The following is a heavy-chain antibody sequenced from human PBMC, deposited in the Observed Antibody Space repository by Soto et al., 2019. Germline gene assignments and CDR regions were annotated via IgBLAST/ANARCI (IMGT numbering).Heavy chain of an antibody. CDR2: IYYSGST. Sequence: SETLSLTCTVSGGSISSSSYYWGWIRQPPGKGLEWIGSIYYSGSTYYNPSLNSRVTISVDTSKNQFSLKLSSVTAADTAVYYCRYDSSGYYSLYYFDYWGQGTLVTVSS. D-gene: IGHD3-22*01. J-gene: IGHJ4*02. V-gene: IGHV4-39*01. CDR3: RYDSSGYYSLYYFDY. CDR1: GGSISSSSYY.